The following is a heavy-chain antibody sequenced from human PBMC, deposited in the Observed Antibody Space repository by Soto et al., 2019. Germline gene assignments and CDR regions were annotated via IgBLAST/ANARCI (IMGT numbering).Heavy chain of an antibody. V-gene: IGHV6-1*01. CDR3: ARGAADGGVSGYLLNYYYYYYMDV. J-gene: IGHJ6*03. CDR1: GDSVSSNSAA. D-gene: IGHD3-3*01. Sequence: KQSQTLSLTCAISGDSVSSNSAAWNWIRQSPSRGLEWLGRTYYRSKWYNDYAVSVKSRITINPDTSKNQFSLQLNSVTPEDTAVYYCARGAADGGVSGYLLNYYYYYYMDVWGKGTTVTVSS. CDR2: TYYRSKWYN.